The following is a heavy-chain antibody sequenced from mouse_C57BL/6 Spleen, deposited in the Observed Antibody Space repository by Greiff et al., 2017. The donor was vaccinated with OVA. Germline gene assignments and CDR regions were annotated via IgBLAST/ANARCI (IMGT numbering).Heavy chain of an antibody. CDR3: VREPPYYGSSYWYFDV. D-gene: IGHD1-1*01. V-gene: IGHV10-3*01. CDR1: GFTFNTYA. Sequence: EVQLVESGGGLVQPKGSLKLSCAASGFTFNTYAMHWVRQAPGKGLEWVARIRSKSSNYATYYADSVKDRFTISRDDSQSMLYLQMNNLKTEDTAMYYCVREPPYYGSSYWYFDVWGTGTTVTVSS. J-gene: IGHJ1*03. CDR2: IRSKSSNYAT.